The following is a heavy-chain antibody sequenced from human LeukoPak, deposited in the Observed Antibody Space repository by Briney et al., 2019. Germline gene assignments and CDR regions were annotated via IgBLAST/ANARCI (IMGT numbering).Heavy chain of an antibody. CDR3: ASVEAPGGSDY. V-gene: IGHV7-4-1*02. CDR1: GYSFTTFA. CDR2: ISTNTGNP. Sequence: ASVKVSCKASGYSFTTFAMNWVRQTPGQGLEWMGWISTNTGNPTYAQGFTGRFVFSLDTSVSTAYLQISSLKAEDTAVYYCASVEAPGGSDYGSQGTLVTLSS. J-gene: IGHJ4*02. D-gene: IGHD4-23*01.